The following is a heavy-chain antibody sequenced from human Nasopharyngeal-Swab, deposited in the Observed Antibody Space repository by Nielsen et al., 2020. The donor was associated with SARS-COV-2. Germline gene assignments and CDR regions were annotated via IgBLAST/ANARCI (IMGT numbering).Heavy chain of an antibody. Sequence: SETLSLTCAVYGGSFSAYFWSWIRQPPGKGLEWIGSIYYSGSTYYKPSLKSRVTISVDTSKNQFSLKLSSVTAADTAVYYCARQYSSSWYAGRGDFDYWGQGTLVTVSS. CDR1: GGSFSAYF. V-gene: IGHV4-34*01. CDR2: IYYSGST. J-gene: IGHJ4*02. CDR3: ARQYSSSWYAGRGDFDY. D-gene: IGHD6-13*01.